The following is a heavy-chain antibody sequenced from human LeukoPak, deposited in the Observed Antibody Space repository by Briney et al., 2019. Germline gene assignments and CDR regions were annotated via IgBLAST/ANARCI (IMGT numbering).Heavy chain of an antibody. CDR3: TREDRPFCPFAY. D-gene: IGHD3-22*01. CDR2: ISHDGTT. Sequence: SETLSLTCTVSGGSISSSSYCWGWIRQPPGEGLEWIGEISHDGTTNHNPSLRSRVAMSLDRANNQFSLSLTSVTAADTAVYYCTREDRPFCPFAYWGQGVLVTVSS. J-gene: IGHJ4*02. V-gene: IGHV4-39*07. CDR1: GGSISSSSYC.